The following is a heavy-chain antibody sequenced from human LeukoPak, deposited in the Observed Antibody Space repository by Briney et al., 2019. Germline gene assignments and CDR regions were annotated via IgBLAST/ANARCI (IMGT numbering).Heavy chain of an antibody. Sequence: GGSLRLSCAASGFTFSSYWMSWVRQAPGKGLEWVSAISGSGGSTYYADSVKGRFTISRDNSKNTLYLQMNSLRAEDTAVYYCAKDGAILTGYYDYWGQGTLVTVSS. V-gene: IGHV3-23*01. D-gene: IGHD3-9*01. CDR2: ISGSGGST. CDR3: AKDGAILTGYYDY. J-gene: IGHJ4*02. CDR1: GFTFSSYW.